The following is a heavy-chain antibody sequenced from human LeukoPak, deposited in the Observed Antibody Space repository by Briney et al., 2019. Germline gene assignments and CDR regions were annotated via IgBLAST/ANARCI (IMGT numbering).Heavy chain of an antibody. CDR2: IYYSGST. J-gene: IGHJ3*02. D-gene: IGHD6-19*01. V-gene: IGHV4-59*01. CDR1: GGSISSYY. Sequence: PSETLSLTCTVSGGSISSYYWSWIRQPPGKALEWIGYIYYSGSTNYNPSLKSRVTISVDTSKNQFSLKLGSVTAADTAVYYCARGGWGGLRRGAFGIWGQGTMVTVSS. CDR3: ARGGWGGLRRGAFGI.